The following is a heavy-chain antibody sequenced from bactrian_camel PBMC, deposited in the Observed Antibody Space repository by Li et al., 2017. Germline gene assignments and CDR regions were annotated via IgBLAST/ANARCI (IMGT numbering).Heavy chain of an antibody. J-gene: IGHJ4*01. Sequence: HVQLVESGGDSVQAGGSLRLSCAVSGYTACMAWFRQAPGKEREFVSSITSDGTTRYADSVKGRFTISQDNAKNTVYLQMNSLKTNDTAVYYCAGDVCVGGNHWGQGTQVTVS. CDR2: ITSDGTT. D-gene: IGHD3*01. CDR3: AGDVCVGGNH. CDR1: GYTACM. V-gene: IGHV3S53*01.